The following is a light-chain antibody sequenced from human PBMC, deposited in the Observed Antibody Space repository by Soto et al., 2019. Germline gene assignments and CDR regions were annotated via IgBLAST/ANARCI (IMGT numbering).Light chain of an antibody. CDR1: QALQRSF. V-gene: IGKV3D-15*01. J-gene: IGKJ1*01. CDR3: QQYTNYPWT. CDR2: DAS. Sequence: EIVMTQSPATLSVSPGERATLSCRASQALQRSFLAWYQQKPGQAPRLLIYDASNRATGIPARFSGSGSGTEFTLTISSLQPDDFATYYCQQYTNYPWTFGQGTKVDIK.